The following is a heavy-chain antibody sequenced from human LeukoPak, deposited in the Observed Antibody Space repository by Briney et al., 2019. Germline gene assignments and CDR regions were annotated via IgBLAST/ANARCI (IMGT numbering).Heavy chain of an antibody. V-gene: IGHV3-23*01. CDR2: ISGSGGST. D-gene: IGHD3-3*01. CDR1: GFTLSSYG. CDR3: AKDGQLAFFGVVPPYYFDY. J-gene: IGHJ4*02. Sequence: GGSLRLSCAASGFTLSSYGMHWVRQAPGKGLEWVSAISGSGGSTYYADSVKGRFTISRDNSKNTLYLQMNSLRAEDTAVYYCAKDGQLAFFGVVPPYYFDYWGQGTLVTVSS.